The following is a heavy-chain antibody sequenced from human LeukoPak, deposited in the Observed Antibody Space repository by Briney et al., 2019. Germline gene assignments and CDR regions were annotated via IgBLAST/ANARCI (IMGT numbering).Heavy chain of an antibody. J-gene: IGHJ4*02. Sequence: GASVKVSCKASGYTFTGYYMHWVRQAPGQGLEWMGWINPNSGGTNYAQKFQGRVTMTRDTSISTAYMELSWLRSDDAAVYHCARSAYNYGYVYFDHWGQGTLVIVSS. D-gene: IGHD5-18*01. CDR1: GYTFTGYY. V-gene: IGHV1-2*02. CDR3: ARSAYNYGYVYFDH. CDR2: INPNSGGT.